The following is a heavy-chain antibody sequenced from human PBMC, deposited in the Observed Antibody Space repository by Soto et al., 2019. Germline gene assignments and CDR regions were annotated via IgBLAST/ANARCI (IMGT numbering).Heavy chain of an antibody. J-gene: IGHJ6*02. V-gene: IGHV2-70*01. CDR3: ARTKGTYYYGSGSYSYYYYGMDV. Sequence: SGPTLVNPTQTLTLTCTFSGFSLSTSGMCVSWIRQPPGKALEWLALIDWDDDKYYSTSLKTRLTISKDTSKNQVVLTMTNMDPVDTATYYCARTKGTYYYGSGSYSYYYYGMDVWGQGTTVTVSS. D-gene: IGHD3-10*01. CDR2: IDWDDDK. CDR1: GFSLSTSGMC.